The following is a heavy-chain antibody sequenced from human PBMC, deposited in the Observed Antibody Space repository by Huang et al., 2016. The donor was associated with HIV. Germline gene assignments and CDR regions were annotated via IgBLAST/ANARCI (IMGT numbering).Heavy chain of an antibody. CDR2: SNPGKGKT. Sequence: QVQLVQSGAEVKKPGASVTVSCKASGYSFTTYALHWVRQAPGHRPEWMGWSNPGKGKTNYSQKFQGRVTITRDTSASTVYREVSGLTFEDTAVYYCAREFVIFGAPLWPAYWGQGTLISVSS. CDR3: AREFVIFGAPLWPAY. V-gene: IGHV1-3*01. J-gene: IGHJ4*02. D-gene: IGHD2-21*01. CDR1: GYSFTTYA.